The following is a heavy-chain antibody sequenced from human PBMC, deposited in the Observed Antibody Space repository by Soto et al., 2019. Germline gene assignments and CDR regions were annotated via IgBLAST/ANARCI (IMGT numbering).Heavy chain of an antibody. CDR1: GFTFSSYA. CDR2: ISGSGGST. J-gene: IGHJ4*02. Sequence: HPGGALRLSCAASGFTFSSYAMSWVRQAPGKGLEWVSAISGSGGSTYYADSVKGRFTISRDNSKNTLYLQMNSLRAEDTAVYYCAKDLYYDSSGYFITLRGTWALDYWGQGTLVTVSS. D-gene: IGHD3-22*01. V-gene: IGHV3-23*01. CDR3: AKDLYYDSSGYFITLRGTWALDY.